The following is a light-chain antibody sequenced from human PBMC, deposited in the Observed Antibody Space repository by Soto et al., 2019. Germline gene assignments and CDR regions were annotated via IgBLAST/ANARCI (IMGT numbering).Light chain of an antibody. V-gene: IGLV2-11*01. Sequence: QSVLTQPRSVSGSPGQSVTISCTGTSGDVGAYSYVSWYQQHPGKAPKLIIYDVTERPSGVPDRFSGSKSGNTASLTISGLQGEDEADYYCCSYAGSYTVILGGGTKLTVL. CDR2: DVT. J-gene: IGLJ2*01. CDR3: CSYAGSYTVI. CDR1: SGDVGAYSY.